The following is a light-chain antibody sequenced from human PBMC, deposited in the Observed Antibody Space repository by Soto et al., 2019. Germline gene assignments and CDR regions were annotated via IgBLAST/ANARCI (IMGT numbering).Light chain of an antibody. CDR3: QHYDSLPIT. V-gene: IGKV3-20*01. CDR2: DAS. Sequence: EFVLRQSAGTLSLSPGEIATLSCRASQSVSSNYLAWYQQKPGQAPRLLMYDASSRATGIPDRFSGSGSGTDFTLTISRLEPEDFAVFYCQHYDSLPITFGQGTPLEIK. CDR1: QSVSSNY. J-gene: IGKJ5*01.